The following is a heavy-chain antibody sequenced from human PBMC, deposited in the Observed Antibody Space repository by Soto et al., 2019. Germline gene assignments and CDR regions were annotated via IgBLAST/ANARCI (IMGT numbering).Heavy chain of an antibody. CDR1: GGSISSGDYY. CDR3: ARTYYYDSSGYYSGPYDY. Sequence: SETLSLTCTVSGGSISSGDYYWSWIRQPPGKGLEWIGYIYYSGSTYYNPSLKSRVTISVDTSKSQFSLKLSSVTAADTAVYYCARTYYYDSSGYYSGPYDYWGQGTLVTVSS. CDR2: IYYSGST. D-gene: IGHD3-22*01. J-gene: IGHJ4*02. V-gene: IGHV4-30-4*01.